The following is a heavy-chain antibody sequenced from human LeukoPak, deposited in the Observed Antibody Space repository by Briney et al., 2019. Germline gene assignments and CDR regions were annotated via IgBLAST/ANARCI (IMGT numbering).Heavy chain of an antibody. Sequence: GASVKVSCKASGGTFSSYAISWVRQAPGQGLEWMGWISAYNGNTNYAQKLQGRVTMTTDTSTSTAYMELRSLRSDDTAVYYCARDSSGDSSSWSVRDFDYWGQGTLVTVSS. CDR2: ISAYNGNT. CDR1: GGTFSSYA. J-gene: IGHJ4*02. V-gene: IGHV1-18*01. CDR3: ARDSSGDSSSWSVRDFDY. D-gene: IGHD6-13*01.